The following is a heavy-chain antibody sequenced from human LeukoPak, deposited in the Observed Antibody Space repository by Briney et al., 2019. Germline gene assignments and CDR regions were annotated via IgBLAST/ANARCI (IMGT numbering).Heavy chain of an antibody. J-gene: IGHJ4*02. CDR3: ARDDSDGVADDY. D-gene: IGHD3-3*01. V-gene: IGHV1-18*01. CDR1: GYTFTSYG. CDR2: ISAYNGNT. Sequence: ASVKVSCKASGYTFTSYGISWVRQAPGRGLEWMGWISAYNGNTNYAQKLQGRVTMTTDTSTSTAYMELRSLRSDDTAVYYCARDDSDGVADDYWGQGTLVTVSS.